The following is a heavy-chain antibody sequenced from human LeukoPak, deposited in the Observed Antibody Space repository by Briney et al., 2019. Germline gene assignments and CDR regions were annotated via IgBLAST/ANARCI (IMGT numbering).Heavy chain of an antibody. CDR1: GYSISSGYY. D-gene: IGHD3-10*01. CDR2: IYHSGST. Sequence: PSETLSLTCTVSGYSISSGYYWGWIRQPPGKGLEWIGSIYHSGSTYYNPSLKSRVTISVDTSKNQFSLKLSSVTAADTAVYYCARAVYGSGSFGYYYYMDVWGKGTTVTVSS. V-gene: IGHV4-38-2*02. CDR3: ARAVYGSGSFGYYYYMDV. J-gene: IGHJ6*03.